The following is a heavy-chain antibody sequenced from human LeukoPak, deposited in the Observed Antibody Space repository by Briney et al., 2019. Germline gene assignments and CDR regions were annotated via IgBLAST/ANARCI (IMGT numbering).Heavy chain of an antibody. CDR2: ISYDGRNK. J-gene: IGHJ4*02. V-gene: IGHV3-30*03. Sequence: GGSLRLSCAASGFTFRSYGMHWVRQAPGKGLEWVAVISYDGRNKFYADSVKGRFTISRDNPKNTVYLQMNSLGAEDTAVYYCARGQGQWPNHFDYWGQGTLVTVSS. CDR3: ARGQGQWPNHFDY. CDR1: GFTFRSYG. D-gene: IGHD6-19*01.